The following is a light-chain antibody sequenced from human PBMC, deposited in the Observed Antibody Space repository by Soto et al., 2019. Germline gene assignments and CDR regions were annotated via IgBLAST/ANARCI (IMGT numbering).Light chain of an antibody. Sequence: IQITQSAASLPASEGDRVTITCRASQGISNYLAWYQQKPGKVPKLLIYAASTLQSGVPSRFSGSGSGTDFTLTISSLQPEDVATYYCQKYNSAPRTVGQGTKVDIK. CDR1: QGISNY. J-gene: IGKJ1*01. CDR2: AAS. V-gene: IGKV1-27*01. CDR3: QKYNSAPRT.